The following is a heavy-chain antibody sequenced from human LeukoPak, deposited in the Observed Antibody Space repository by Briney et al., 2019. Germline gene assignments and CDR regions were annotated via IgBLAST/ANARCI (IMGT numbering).Heavy chain of an antibody. J-gene: IGHJ3*02. CDR3: ARSPTTVTPDAFDI. Sequence: GGSLRLSCAASGFTFSSYGMHWVRQAPGKGLEWVAFIRYDGSNKYYADSVKGRFTISRDNSKNTLYLQMNSLRAEDTAVYYCARSPTTVTPDAFDIWGQGTMVTVSS. CDR2: IRYDGSNK. D-gene: IGHD4-11*01. CDR1: GFTFSSYG. V-gene: IGHV3-30*02.